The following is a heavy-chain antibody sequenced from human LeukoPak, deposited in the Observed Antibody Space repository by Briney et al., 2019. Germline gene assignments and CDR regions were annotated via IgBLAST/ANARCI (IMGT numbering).Heavy chain of an antibody. CDR2: ISGSGAST. Sequence: GGSLRLSCAASGFMFSGYTMSWVRQAPGKGLEWVSAISGSGASTYYAHPVRGRFTISRDNSKNTLHLQMNSLRAEDTAVYYCVTFLAVIAARDSLYFQHWGQGTLVSVSS. V-gene: IGHV3-23*01. D-gene: IGHD6-6*01. CDR1: GFMFSGYT. J-gene: IGHJ1*01. CDR3: VTFLAVIAARDSLYFQH.